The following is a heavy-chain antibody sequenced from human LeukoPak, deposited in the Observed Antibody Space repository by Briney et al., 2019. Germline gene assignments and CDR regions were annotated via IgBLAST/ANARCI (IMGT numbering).Heavy chain of an antibody. V-gene: IGHV3-23*01. D-gene: IGHD4-23*01. J-gene: IGHJ4*02. Sequence: GGSQRLSCAASGFTFSGYAMSWVRQAPGRGLAWVSAVSGTGITTYYADSVKGRFTISRDNSKNTLYLQMNGLRAEDTSVYYCAKMIYGGNSPLDYWGQGTLVTVSS. CDR1: GFTFSGYA. CDR3: AKMIYGGNSPLDY. CDR2: VSGTGITT.